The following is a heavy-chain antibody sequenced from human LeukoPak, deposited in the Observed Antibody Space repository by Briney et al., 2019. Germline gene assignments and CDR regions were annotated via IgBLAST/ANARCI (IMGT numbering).Heavy chain of an antibody. CDR2: ISYDGSNK. D-gene: IGHD6-19*01. V-gene: IGHV3-30*18. CDR3: AKAKAVAVAGPLDY. J-gene: IGHJ4*02. Sequence: GGPLRLSCAASGFTFSSYGMHWVRQGPGKGLEGGAVISYDGSNKYYADSVKGRFTISRDNSKTTLSLQMTSRRAAETAVSPCAKAKAVAVAGPLDYSGQGNLVTVSS. CDR1: GFTFSSYG.